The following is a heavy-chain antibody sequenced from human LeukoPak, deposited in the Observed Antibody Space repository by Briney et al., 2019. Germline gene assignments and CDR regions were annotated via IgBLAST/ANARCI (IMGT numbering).Heavy chain of an antibody. CDR3: ARDRGGYSSPLDV. D-gene: IGHD5-18*01. CDR1: GFTFSSYS. V-gene: IGHV3-48*01. CDR2: ISSSSSTI. Sequence: PGRSLRLSCAASGFTFSSYSMNWVRQAPGKGLEWVSYISSSSSTIYYADSVKGRFTISRDNAKNSLYPQMNSLRAEDTAVYYCARDRGGYSSPLDVWGKGTTVTVSS. J-gene: IGHJ6*04.